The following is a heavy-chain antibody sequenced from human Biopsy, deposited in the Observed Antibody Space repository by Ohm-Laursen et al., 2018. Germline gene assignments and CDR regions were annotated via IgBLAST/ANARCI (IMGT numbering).Heavy chain of an antibody. D-gene: IGHD3-22*01. CDR2: INHSGRT. J-gene: IGHJ6*02. Sequence: GTLSLTCAVYGESFNGYYWSWIRQTPGKGLEWIGEINHSGRTNYNPSLKSRVTISVDTSKNQFSLKVRSVTAADTAVYYCVRGVDYYDPYHYYTLDVWGQGTTVTVSS. V-gene: IGHV4-34*01. CDR3: VRGVDYYDPYHYYTLDV. CDR1: GESFNGYY.